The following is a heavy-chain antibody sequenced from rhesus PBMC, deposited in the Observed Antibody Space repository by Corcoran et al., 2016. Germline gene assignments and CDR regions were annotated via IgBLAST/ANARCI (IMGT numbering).Heavy chain of an antibody. CDR3: ARVGEYSNYFDY. J-gene: IGHJ4*01. D-gene: IGHD4-23*01. CDR1: GGSISDDYY. Sequence: QVQLQESGPGLVKPSETLSLTCAVSGGSISDDYYWSWIRQPPGKGLEWIGYIYGSGGGTNYNPSLKNRVTISIDTSKNQCSLKLSSVTAADTAVYYCARVGEYSNYFDYWGQGVLVTVSS. V-gene: IGHV4-106*01. CDR2: IYGSGGGT.